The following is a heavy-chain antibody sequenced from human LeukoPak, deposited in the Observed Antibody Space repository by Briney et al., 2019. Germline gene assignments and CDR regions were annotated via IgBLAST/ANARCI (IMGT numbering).Heavy chain of an antibody. V-gene: IGHV1-18*01. CDR3: ARSGTVASYYYYGMDV. CDR2: ISAYNGNT. J-gene: IGHJ6*02. Sequence: ASVKVSCKASGYTFTSYGISWVRQAPGQGLERMGWISAYNGNTNYAQKLQGRVTMTTDTSTSTAYMELRSLRSDDTAVYYCARSGTVASYYYYGMDVWGQGTTVTVSS. CDR1: GYTFTSYG. D-gene: IGHD4-23*01.